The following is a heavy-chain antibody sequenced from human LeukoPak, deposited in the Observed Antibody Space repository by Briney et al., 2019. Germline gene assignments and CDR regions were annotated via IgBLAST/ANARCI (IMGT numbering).Heavy chain of an antibody. CDR3: AISLPGPYYYDSSAKGY. D-gene: IGHD3-22*01. J-gene: IGHJ4*02. CDR1: GFTFSSAW. V-gene: IGHV3-15*01. CDR2: IKSKTDGGTT. Sequence: GGSLRLSCAASGFTFSSAWMSWVRQAPGKGLEWVGRIKSKTDGGTTDYAAPVKGRFTISRDDSKNTLYLQMNSLKTEDTAVYYCAISLPGPYYYDSSAKGYWGQGTLVTVSS.